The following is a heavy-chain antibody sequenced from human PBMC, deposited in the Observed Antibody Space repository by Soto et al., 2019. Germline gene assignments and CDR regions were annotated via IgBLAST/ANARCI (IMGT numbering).Heavy chain of an antibody. CDR1: GYTFTGYY. CDR3: AREAEYSSSSLDY. CDR2: INPNSGGT. J-gene: IGHJ4*02. V-gene: IGHV1-2*02. Sequence: ASVKVSCKASGYTFTGYYMHWVRQAPGQGLEWMGWINPNSGGTNYAQKFQGRVTMTRDTSISTAYMELSRLRSDDTAVYYCAREAEYSSSSLDYWGQGTMVTVYS. D-gene: IGHD6-6*01.